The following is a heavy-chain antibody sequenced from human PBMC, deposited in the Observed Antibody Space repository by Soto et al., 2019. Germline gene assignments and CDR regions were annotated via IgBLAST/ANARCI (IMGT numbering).Heavy chain of an antibody. J-gene: IGHJ5*02. V-gene: IGHV1-18*01. D-gene: IGHD1-7*01. Sequence: ASVKVSCKASGYTFSRFGISWVRQAPGQGLEWMGWISTQNDNGDYAQKFQGRVSMTTDTTTSTAYMELRSLRSDDTAVYYCARGRGELRFDPWGQGTLVTVSS. CDR1: GYTFSRFG. CDR2: ISTQNDNG. CDR3: ARGRGELRFDP.